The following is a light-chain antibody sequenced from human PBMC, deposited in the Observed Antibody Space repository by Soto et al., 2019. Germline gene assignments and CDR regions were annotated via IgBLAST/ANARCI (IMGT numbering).Light chain of an antibody. CDR3: QHRTTWRSALT. V-gene: IGKV3-11*01. Sequence: EIVLTQSPATLSLSPGERATLSCRASQSVNNFLAWYQQQPGQAPSLLIYDTSIRATEIPARFSGSGSGTDFTLTISSLELEDFAVYYCQHRTTWRSALTFAGGTKLEI. CDR1: QSVNNF. CDR2: DTS. J-gene: IGKJ4*01.